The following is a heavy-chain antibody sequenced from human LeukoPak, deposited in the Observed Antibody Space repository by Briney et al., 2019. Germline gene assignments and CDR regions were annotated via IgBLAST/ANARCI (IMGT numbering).Heavy chain of an antibody. V-gene: IGHV3-11*01. D-gene: IGHD1-26*01. CDR2: ISTGGSTI. CDR1: GFTFSDYY. Sequence: GGSLRLSCAASGFTFSDYYMSWIRQAPGKGLEWVSYISTGGSTIYYADSVKGRFTVSRDNAKNSLFLQMNSLRAEDTAVYYCARGRYSGSYYDYWGQGTLDTVSS. CDR3: ARGRYSGSYYDY. J-gene: IGHJ4*02.